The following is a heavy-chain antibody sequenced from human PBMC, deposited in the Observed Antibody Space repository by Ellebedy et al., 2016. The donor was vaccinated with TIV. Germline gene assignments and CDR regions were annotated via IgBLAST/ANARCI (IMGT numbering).Heavy chain of an antibody. V-gene: IGHV3-74*01. CDR1: GFTFSNYW. CDR2: INTDASIT. J-gene: IGHJ4*02. CDR3: ARSAYYGGKGYYFDS. D-gene: IGHD4-23*01. Sequence: GESLKISXAASGFTFSNYWIHWVRQVPGKGLVWVSRINTDASITNYADSVKGRFTISRDNAKNTLYLQMNSLRADDTAVYYCARSAYYGGKGYYFDSWGQGTLVTVSS.